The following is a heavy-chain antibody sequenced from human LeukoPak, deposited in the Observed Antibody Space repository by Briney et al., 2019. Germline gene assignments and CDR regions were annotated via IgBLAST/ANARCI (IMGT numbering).Heavy chain of an antibody. Sequence: ASVKVSCKASGYTFTSYAMHWVRQAPRQRLEWMGWINAGNGNTKYSQKFQGRVTITRDTSASTAYMELSSLRSEDTAVYYCARDLPGDIVVVPAAVSFYYWGQGTLVTVSS. CDR1: GYTFTSYA. CDR2: INAGNGNT. J-gene: IGHJ4*02. V-gene: IGHV1-3*01. D-gene: IGHD2-2*01. CDR3: ARDLPGDIVVVPAAVSFYY.